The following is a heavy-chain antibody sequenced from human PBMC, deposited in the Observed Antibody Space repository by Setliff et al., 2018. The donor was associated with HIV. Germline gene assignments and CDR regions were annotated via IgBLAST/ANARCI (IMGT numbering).Heavy chain of an antibody. CDR2: INHSGRT. D-gene: IGHD5-18*01. CDR3: ARDAPWDSYGLDY. J-gene: IGHJ4*02. V-gene: IGHV4-34*01. Sequence: LSLTCAVYGGSFSDYYWSWIRQSPGKGLEWIGEINHSGRTKYSPSLRSRVSISVDTSKTQFSLKLSSVTAADTAVYYCARDAPWDSYGLDYWGQGTLVTVSS. CDR1: GGSFSDYY.